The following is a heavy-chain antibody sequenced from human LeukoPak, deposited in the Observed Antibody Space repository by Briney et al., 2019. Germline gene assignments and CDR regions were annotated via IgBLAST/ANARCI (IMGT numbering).Heavy chain of an antibody. CDR3: ARDSGFGAVITMMGHAFDI. V-gene: IGHV1-2*02. CDR2: INPKSGGA. CDR1: GFTFNAYN. D-gene: IGHD3-22*01. J-gene: IGHJ3*02. Sequence: GASVKVSCKASGFTFNAYNIHWVRQAPGQGLEWMGWINPKSGGANYAQKFQGRVTMTRDTSISTAYMELSRLRSDDTAVYYCARDSGFGAVITMMGHAFDIWGQGTITVSS.